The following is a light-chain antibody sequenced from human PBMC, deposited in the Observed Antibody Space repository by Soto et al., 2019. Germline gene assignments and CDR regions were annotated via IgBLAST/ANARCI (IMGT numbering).Light chain of an antibody. CDR2: DAA. CDR3: MQGTHWPIT. V-gene: IGKV1-39*01. CDR1: QNINTY. J-gene: IGKJ5*01. Sequence: DLQMTQSPYSLSAAVGDRVTIACRASQNINTYLNWYQQKPGKAPKLLIFDAASLQNGVPARFSGSGSGTDFALKISRVEAEDVGVYYCMQGTHWPITFGQGTRLEIK.